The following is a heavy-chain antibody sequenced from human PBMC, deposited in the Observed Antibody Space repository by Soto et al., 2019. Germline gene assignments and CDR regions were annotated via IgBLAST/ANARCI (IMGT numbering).Heavy chain of an antibody. V-gene: IGHV4-30-2*01. CDR3: ARGSSSYYDYGMDV. J-gene: IGHJ6*02. D-gene: IGHD6-6*01. CDR1: GDSIIRGCYS. Sequence: TLSLTCAVSGDSIIRGCYSWTWIRDPPGKALDWIGNIYDSGSTSYNPSLKSRVTISVDRSKNQFSLKLTSVTAADTAVYFCARGSSSYYDYGMDVWGQGTTVTVSS. CDR2: IYDSGST.